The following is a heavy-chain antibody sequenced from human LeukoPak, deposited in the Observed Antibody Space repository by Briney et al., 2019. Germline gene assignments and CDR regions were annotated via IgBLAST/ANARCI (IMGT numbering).Heavy chain of an antibody. V-gene: IGHV3-30-3*01. D-gene: IGHD5-18*01. Sequence: GGSLRLSCVASGFSISSYAMHWVRQAPGKGLEWVAVISHDGSSKYYADSVKGRFTISRDNSKNTLYLQMNSLRAEDTAVYYCAKAGDTAMVSVYWGQGTLVTVSS. CDR3: AKAGDTAMVSVY. CDR1: GFSISSYA. J-gene: IGHJ4*02. CDR2: ISHDGSSK.